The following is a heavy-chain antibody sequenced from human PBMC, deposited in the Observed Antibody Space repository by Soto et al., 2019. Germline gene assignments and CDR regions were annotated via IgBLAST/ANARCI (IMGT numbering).Heavy chain of an antibody. CDR3: ARDVRQWRYNWFDT. Sequence: SETLSLTCTVFGGSISSYYWSRIRQPPGKGLEWIGYIYYSGSTNYNPSLKSRVTISVDTSKNQFSLKLSSVTAADTVVYYSARDVRQWRYNWFDTWGQGTLVNVSS. CDR1: GGSISSYY. V-gene: IGHV4-59*01. CDR2: IYYSGST. J-gene: IGHJ5*02. D-gene: IGHD6-19*01.